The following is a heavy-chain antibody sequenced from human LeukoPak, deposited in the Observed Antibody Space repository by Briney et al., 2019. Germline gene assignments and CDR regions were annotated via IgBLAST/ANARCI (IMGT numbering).Heavy chain of an antibody. J-gene: IGHJ6*03. CDR1: GFTFSSYS. D-gene: IGHD5-12*01. CDR2: ISSSSSTI. V-gene: IGHV3-48*01. CDR3: ARDRYAYMDV. Sequence: GGSLRLSCAASGFTFSSYSMNWVRQAPGKGLEWVSYISSSSSTIYYADSVKGRFTISRGNAKNSLYLQMNSLRAEDTAVYYCARDRYAYMDVWGKGTTVTVSS.